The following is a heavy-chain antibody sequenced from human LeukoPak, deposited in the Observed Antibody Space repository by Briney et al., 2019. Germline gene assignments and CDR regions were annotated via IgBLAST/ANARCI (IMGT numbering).Heavy chain of an antibody. D-gene: IGHD2-2*01. CDR1: GGTFSSYA. Sequence: ASVRVSCTASGGTFSSYAISWVRQAPGQGLEWMGGMIPIFGTADYAQKFQGRVTITTDESTSTAYMELSSLRSEDTAVYYCARGPQRIVVVPAAMDNWFDPWGQGTLVTVSS. V-gene: IGHV1-69*05. CDR2: MIPIFGTA. CDR3: ARGPQRIVVVPAAMDNWFDP. J-gene: IGHJ5*02.